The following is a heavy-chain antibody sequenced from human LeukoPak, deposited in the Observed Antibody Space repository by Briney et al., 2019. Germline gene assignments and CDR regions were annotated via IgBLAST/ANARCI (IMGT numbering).Heavy chain of an antibody. CDR3: ARVQYYYGSGRGYYYGMDV. V-gene: IGHV3-7*01. Sequence: PGGSLRLSCAASGFTFSSYWMSWVRQAPGKGLEWVANIKRDGSEKYYVDSVKGRFTISRDNAKNSLYLQMNSLRAEDTAVYYCARVQYYYGSGRGYYYGMDVWGQGTTVTVSS. CDR1: GFTFSSYW. CDR2: IKRDGSEK. J-gene: IGHJ6*02. D-gene: IGHD3-10*01.